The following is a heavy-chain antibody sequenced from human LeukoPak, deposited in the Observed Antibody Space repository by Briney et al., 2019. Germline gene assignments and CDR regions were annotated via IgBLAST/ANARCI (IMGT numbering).Heavy chain of an antibody. Sequence: SETLSLTCAVYGGSFSGYYWSWIRQPPGKGLEWIGEINHSGSTNYNPSLKSRVTISVDTSKNQFSLKLSSVTAADTAVYYCARHTRVVAPAHWGQGTLVTVSS. J-gene: IGHJ4*02. V-gene: IGHV4-34*01. CDR1: GGSFSGYY. CDR3: ARHTRVVAPAH. CDR2: INHSGST. D-gene: IGHD2-15*01.